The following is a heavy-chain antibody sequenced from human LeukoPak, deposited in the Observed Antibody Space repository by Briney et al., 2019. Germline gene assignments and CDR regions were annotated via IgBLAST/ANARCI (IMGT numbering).Heavy chain of an antibody. CDR3: ARSDCSSTSCYIADYYFDY. CDR1: GDTFSSYA. V-gene: IGHV1-69*01. D-gene: IGHD2-2*02. Sequence: SVKVSCKASGDTFSSYAISWVRQAPGQGLEWMGGIIPIFGTANYAQKFQGRVTITADESTSTAYMELSSLRSEDTAVYYCARSDCSSTSCYIADYYFDYWGQGTLVTVSS. CDR2: IIPIFGTA. J-gene: IGHJ4*02.